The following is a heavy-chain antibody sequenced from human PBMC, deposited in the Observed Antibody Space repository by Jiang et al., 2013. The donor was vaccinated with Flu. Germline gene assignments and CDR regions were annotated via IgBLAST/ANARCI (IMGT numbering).Heavy chain of an antibody. J-gene: IGHJ6*02. D-gene: IGHD3-9*01. CDR1: GYTFTNYA. V-gene: IGHV1-3*01. Sequence: SGAEVKKPGASVKLSCKASGYTFTNYAIHWVRQAPGQTLEWMGWIFAGNGKTKYSQKFQGRVTITRDTSASTAYMELSSLRSEDTAVFYCASGGVRYFDWLLYYYYGMDVWGQGTTVTVSS. CDR2: IFAGNGKT. CDR3: ASGGVRYFDWLLYYYYGMDV.